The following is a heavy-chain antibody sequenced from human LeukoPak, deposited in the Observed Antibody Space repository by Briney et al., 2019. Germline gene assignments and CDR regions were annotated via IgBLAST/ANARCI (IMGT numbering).Heavy chain of an antibody. D-gene: IGHD1-26*01. CDR3: ARIGENYYEYYFDY. V-gene: IGHV4-4*07. CDR2: IYTSGST. Sequence: SETLSLTCTVSGGSISGYYWSWIRQPAGKALEWIGRIYTSGSTNYNPSLKSRVTMSVDTSKNQFSLKLTSVTAADTAVYYCARIGENYYEYYFDYWGQGTLVTVSS. J-gene: IGHJ4*02. CDR1: GGSISGYY.